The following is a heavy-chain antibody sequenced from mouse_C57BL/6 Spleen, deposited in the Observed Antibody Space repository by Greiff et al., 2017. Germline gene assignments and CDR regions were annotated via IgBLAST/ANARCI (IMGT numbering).Heavy chain of an antibody. CDR3: AVYYGSSLNYYAMDY. D-gene: IGHD1-1*01. CDR1: GFNIKDYY. Sequence: VQLQQSGAELVKPGASVKLSCTASGFNIKDYYMHWVKQRTEQGLEWIGRIDPEDGETKYAPKFPGKAIITAEASSNTAYLQLSSLTSEDTAVYYCAVYYGSSLNYYAMDYWGQGTSVTVSS. V-gene: IGHV14-2*01. J-gene: IGHJ4*01. CDR2: IDPEDGET.